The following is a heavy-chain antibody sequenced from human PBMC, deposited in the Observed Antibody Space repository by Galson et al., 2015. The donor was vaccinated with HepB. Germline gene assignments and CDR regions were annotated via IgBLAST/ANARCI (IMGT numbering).Heavy chain of an antibody. J-gene: IGHJ6*02. V-gene: IGHV3-66*02. Sequence: PRLSCAASGFTVSSNYMSWVRQAPGKGLEWVSFIFIGGDTYYADSVKGRFTISTDHSKNTVYLQMNSLRAEDTAVYYCARDPAVTTDYAMDVWGQGTTVTVSS. CDR2: IFIGGDT. D-gene: IGHD4-17*01. CDR1: GFTVSSNY. CDR3: ARDPAVTTDYAMDV.